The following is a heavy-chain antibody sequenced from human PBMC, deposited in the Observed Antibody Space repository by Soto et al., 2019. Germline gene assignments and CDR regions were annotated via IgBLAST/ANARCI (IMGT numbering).Heavy chain of an antibody. D-gene: IGHD6-19*01. CDR3: ARRSGWPEGFIDY. J-gene: IGHJ4*02. CDR2: ISYSGST. CDR1: GSSIRSFH. Sequence: SESLSPTYTVSGSSIRSFHWSLVRRPPGKGLEYIGYISYSGSTNYNPSLKSRVTISVDTSKNQFSLNLSSVTAADTAVYYCARRSGWPEGFIDYWGQGTQVT. V-gene: IGHV4-59*01.